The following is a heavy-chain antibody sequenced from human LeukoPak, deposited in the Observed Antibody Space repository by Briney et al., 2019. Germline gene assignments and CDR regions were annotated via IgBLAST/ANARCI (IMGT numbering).Heavy chain of an antibody. D-gene: IGHD3-22*01. V-gene: IGHV1-3*01. CDR1: GYTFTNYG. CDR3: ARVPLHDSSGHYYPH. J-gene: IGHJ1*01. Sequence: ASVKVSCKTSGYTFTNYGMHWVRQAPGQRLEWVGWINGGNGNAKYSQNFQGRVTIIRDTSASTAYMELSSLRSEDTAVYYCARVPLHDSSGHYYPHWGQGTLVTASS. CDR2: INGGNGNA.